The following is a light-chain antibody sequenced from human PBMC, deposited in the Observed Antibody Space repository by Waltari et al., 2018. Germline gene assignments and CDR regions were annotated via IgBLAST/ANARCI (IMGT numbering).Light chain of an antibody. V-gene: IGLV7-46*01. CDR3: LLTSSDDSSV. J-gene: IGLJ3*02. Sequence: QPVVTPEPSLTVSPGGPVTLTCGSNTAPVPPDHYPYWFQQKPGQSPRTLIYDAPKKHSWTPSRFSGSLRGGKAALTLSDAQPEDEAEYYCLLTSSDDSSVFGGGTKVTVL. CDR2: DAP. CDR1: TAPVPPDHY.